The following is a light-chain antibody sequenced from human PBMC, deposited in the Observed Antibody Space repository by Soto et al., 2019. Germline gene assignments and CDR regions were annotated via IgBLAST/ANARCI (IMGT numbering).Light chain of an antibody. V-gene: IGKV1-5*03. J-gene: IGKJ1*01. Sequence: DIHMTQSPSTLSGSVGDRVTITCRASQAISSWLAWYQQKPGKAPKLLIYKASTLKSGVPSRFSGSGSGTEFTLTISSLQPDDVATYYCQHYNSYSEAFGQGTKVDIK. CDR1: QAISSW. CDR2: KAS. CDR3: QHYNSYSEA.